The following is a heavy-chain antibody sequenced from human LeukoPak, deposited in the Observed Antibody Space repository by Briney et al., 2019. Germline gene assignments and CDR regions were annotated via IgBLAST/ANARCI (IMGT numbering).Heavy chain of an antibody. CDR2: IYYSGST. Sequence: PSETLSLTCTVSDGSISSYYWSWIRQPPGKGLEWIGYIYYSGSTNYNPSLKSRVTISVDTSKNQFSLKLSSVTAADTAVYYCARVYGSGSYPYYYYGMDVWGQGTTVTVSS. CDR3: ARVYGSGSYPYYYYGMDV. D-gene: IGHD3-10*01. V-gene: IGHV4-59*08. J-gene: IGHJ6*02. CDR1: DGSISSYY.